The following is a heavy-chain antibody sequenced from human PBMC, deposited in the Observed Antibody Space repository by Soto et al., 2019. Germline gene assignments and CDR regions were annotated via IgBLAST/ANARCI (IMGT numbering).Heavy chain of an antibody. CDR3: ARGPVPAVFKETLPGIYYYGMDV. D-gene: IGHD2-2*01. J-gene: IGHJ6*02. CDR1: GGTFSSYA. V-gene: IGHV1-69*13. CDR2: IIPIFGTA. Sequence: VASVKVSCKASGGTFSSYAISWVRQAPGQGLEWMGGIIPIFGTANYAQKFQGRVTITADESTSTAYMELSSLRSEDTAVYYCARGPVPAVFKETLPGIYYYGMDVWGQGTTVTVSS.